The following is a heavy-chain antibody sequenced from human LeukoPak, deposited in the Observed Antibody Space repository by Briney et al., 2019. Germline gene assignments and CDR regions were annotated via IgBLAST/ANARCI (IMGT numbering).Heavy chain of an antibody. D-gene: IGHD5-18*01. CDR3: ARGWGLQLWFRVDPFDP. Sequence: PSETLSLTCAVYGGSFSGYYWSWIRQPPGKGLEWIGEINHSGSTNYNPSLKSRVTISVDTSKNQFSLKLSSVTAADTAVYYCARGWGLQLWFRVDPFDPWGQGTLVTVSS. CDR1: GGSFSGYY. J-gene: IGHJ5*02. V-gene: IGHV4-34*01. CDR2: INHSGST.